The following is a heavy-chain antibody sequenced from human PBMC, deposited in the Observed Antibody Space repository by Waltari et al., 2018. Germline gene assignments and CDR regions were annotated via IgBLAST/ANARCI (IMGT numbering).Heavy chain of an antibody. V-gene: IGHV3-11*01. CDR2: IRSGGKTI. CDR1: GFRFSGYY. J-gene: IGHJ4*02. D-gene: IGHD2-15*01. Sequence: QGQLVESGGGLVETGGSLKLSCTASGFRFSGYYLAWIRQAQGKGMECVSYIRSGGKTIFYSDSVKGRFTISMDDANKSVFLQMSNLGGDDTALYYCVRARGGGAVDFDLWGQGTPVTVTS. CDR3: VRARGGGAVDFDL.